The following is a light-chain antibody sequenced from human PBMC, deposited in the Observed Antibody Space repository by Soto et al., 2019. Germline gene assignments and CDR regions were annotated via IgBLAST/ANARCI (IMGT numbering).Light chain of an antibody. CDR2: GAS. V-gene: IGKV3-20*01. CDR3: QQYRSSLT. J-gene: IGKJ4*01. Sequence: EIVLTQSPGTLSLSPGERATLSCRASQSVSSDYLAWYQQKPAQAPRLLIYGASYRATGIPDRFSGSGSGTDFTHTISRLEPEDFAVYYCQQYRSSLTFGGGTKVDIK. CDR1: QSVSSDY.